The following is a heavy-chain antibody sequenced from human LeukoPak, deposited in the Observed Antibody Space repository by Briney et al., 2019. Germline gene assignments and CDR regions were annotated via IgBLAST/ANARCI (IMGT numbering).Heavy chain of an antibody. D-gene: IGHD4-17*01. CDR3: ARGCGDYPACWFDP. CDR2: IVVGSGNT. Sequence: ASVKVSCKASGFTFTSSAMQWVRQARGQRLEWIGWIVVGSGNTNYAQKFQERVTITRDMSTSTAYMELSSLRSEDTAVYYCARGCGDYPACWFDPWGQGTLVTVSS. CDR1: GFTFTSSA. V-gene: IGHV1-58*02. J-gene: IGHJ5*02.